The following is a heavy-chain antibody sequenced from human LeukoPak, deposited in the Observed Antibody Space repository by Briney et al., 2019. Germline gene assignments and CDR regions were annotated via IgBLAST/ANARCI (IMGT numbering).Heavy chain of an antibody. CDR3: ARGTEGITATGLGY. D-gene: IGHD6-13*01. V-gene: IGHV3-30-3*01. Sequence: GGSLRLSCAASGISFSRSAMHWVRQAPGKGLEWAAVISFDGGNKYYADSVKGRFTISRDNSKNTLYLQMNSLRADDTAVYYCARGTEGITATGLGYWGQGTVVTVSS. CDR1: GISFSRSA. J-gene: IGHJ4*02. CDR2: ISFDGGNK.